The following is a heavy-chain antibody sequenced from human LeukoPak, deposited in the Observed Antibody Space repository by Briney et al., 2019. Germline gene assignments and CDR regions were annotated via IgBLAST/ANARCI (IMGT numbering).Heavy chain of an antibody. J-gene: IGHJ5*02. V-gene: IGHV3-21*01. CDR3: ASRALKGYGEFDP. D-gene: IGHD5-18*01. Sequence: PGGFLRLSCAASGFTFSSYSMNWVPQAPGKGLEWVSSISSSSSYIYYADSVKGRFTISRDNAKNSLYLQMNSLRAEDTAVYYCASRALKGYGEFDPWGQGTLVTVSS. CDR1: GFTFSSYS. CDR2: ISSSSSYI.